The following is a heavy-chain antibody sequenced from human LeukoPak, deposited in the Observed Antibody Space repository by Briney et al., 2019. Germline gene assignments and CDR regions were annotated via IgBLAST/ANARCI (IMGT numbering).Heavy chain of an antibody. CDR2: IYTSGST. V-gene: IGHV4-61*02. Sequence: KPSETLSLTCTVSGGSISSSSYYWSWIRQPAGKGLEWIGRIYTSGSTNYNPSLKSRVTMSVDTSKNQFSLKLSSVTAADTAVYYCAAQVVVPAASRGGFDYWGQGTLVTVSS. CDR3: AAQVVVPAASRGGFDY. J-gene: IGHJ4*02. D-gene: IGHD2-2*01. CDR1: GGSISSSSYY.